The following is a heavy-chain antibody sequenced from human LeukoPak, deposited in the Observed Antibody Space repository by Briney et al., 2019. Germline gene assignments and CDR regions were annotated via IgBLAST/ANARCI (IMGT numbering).Heavy chain of an antibody. CDR2: IYYEGGT. Sequence: PSETLSLTCTVSGGSINSDYWSWIRRPPGKGLEWIGYIYYEGGTNYNPSLKSRVTISVDTSKNQFSLKLTSVTAADTAVYYCARDLIEAASGALDIGGQGTKVSVSS. V-gene: IGHV4-59*01. CDR1: GGSINSDY. J-gene: IGHJ3*02. D-gene: IGHD6-13*01. CDR3: ARDLIEAASGALDI.